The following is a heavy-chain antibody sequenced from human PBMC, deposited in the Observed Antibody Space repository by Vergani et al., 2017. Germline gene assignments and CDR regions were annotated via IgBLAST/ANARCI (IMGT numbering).Heavy chain of an antibody. CDR2: ISSSSGTI. V-gene: IGHV3-48*01. J-gene: IGHJ4*02. D-gene: IGHD1-26*01. Sequence: EVQLVESGGGLVQPGGSLKLSCAASGFTFSSYSMNWVRQAPGKGLEWVSYISSSSGTIYYTDSVKGRFTISSDNAKNSLYLQMISLRAEDTAVYYCARTTNPDYWGQGTLVTVSS. CDR1: GFTFSSYS. CDR3: ARTTNPDY.